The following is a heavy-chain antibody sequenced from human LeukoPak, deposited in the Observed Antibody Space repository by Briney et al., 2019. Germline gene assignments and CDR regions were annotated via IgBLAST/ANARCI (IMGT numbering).Heavy chain of an antibody. V-gene: IGHV4-59*01. D-gene: IGHD3-10*01. Sequence: SETLSLTCTVSGGSISSYYWSWIRQPPGKGLEWIGYIYYSGSTNYNPSLKSRVTISVDTSKNQFSLKLSPVTAADTAVYYCARKSRASWFDPWGQGTLVTVSS. CDR1: GGSISSYY. CDR3: ARKSRASWFDP. CDR2: IYYSGST. J-gene: IGHJ5*02.